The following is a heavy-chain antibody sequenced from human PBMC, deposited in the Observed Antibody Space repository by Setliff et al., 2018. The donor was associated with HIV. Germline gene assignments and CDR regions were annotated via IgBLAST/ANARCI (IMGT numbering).Heavy chain of an antibody. Sequence: AGGSLRLSCAASGFSVSTNYMSWVRQAPGKGLEWVSVIYSGGSTYYADSVKGRFTISRDNSRNTLYLQMNSLRAEDTAVYYCARQAYFDYWGQGTLVTVSS. V-gene: IGHV3-66*02. CDR2: IYSGGST. CDR1: GFSVSTNY. CDR3: ARQAYFDY. J-gene: IGHJ4*02.